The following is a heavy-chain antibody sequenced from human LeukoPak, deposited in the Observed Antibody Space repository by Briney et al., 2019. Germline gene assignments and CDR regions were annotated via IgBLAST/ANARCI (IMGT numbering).Heavy chain of an antibody. CDR1: GFTFSSYA. V-gene: IGHV3-23*01. D-gene: IGHD5-18*01. CDR2: ITGSGDTT. CDR3: ARIGYSYAYDY. Sequence: GGSLRLSCAASGFTFSSYAVTWVRQAPGKGLEWVSGITGSGDTTFYADSVKGRFTISRDNAKNSLYLQMNSLRAEDTAVYYCARIGYSYAYDYWGQGTLVTVSS. J-gene: IGHJ4*02.